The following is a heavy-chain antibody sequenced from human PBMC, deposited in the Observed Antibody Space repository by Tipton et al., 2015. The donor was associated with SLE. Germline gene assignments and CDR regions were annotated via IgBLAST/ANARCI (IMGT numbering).Heavy chain of an antibody. V-gene: IGHV4-59*01. D-gene: IGHD2-15*01. J-gene: IGHJ4*02. CDR3: AREWSSFDY. Sequence: TLSLTCTVSGDSISNYYWSWIRQAPGKGLEWIGYIYYSGTTNYNPSLKSRVTISVDTSKNQFSLRLTSVTAADTAVYYCAREWSSFDYWGQGTLVTVSS. CDR2: IYYSGTT. CDR1: GDSISNYY.